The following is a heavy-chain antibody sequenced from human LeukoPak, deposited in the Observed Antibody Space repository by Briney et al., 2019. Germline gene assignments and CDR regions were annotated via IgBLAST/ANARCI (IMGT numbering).Heavy chain of an antibody. CDR3: ALISSMVTYYFDY. CDR1: GDSVSSNSAA. V-gene: IGHV6-1*01. D-gene: IGHD5-18*01. Sequence: SQTLSLTCAISGDSVSSNSAAWNWIRQSPSRGLEWLGRTYYRSKWYNDYAVSVKSRITINPDTSKNQFSLQLSSVTAADTAVDYCALISSMVTYYFDYWGQGTLVTVSS. CDR2: TYYRSKWYN. J-gene: IGHJ4*02.